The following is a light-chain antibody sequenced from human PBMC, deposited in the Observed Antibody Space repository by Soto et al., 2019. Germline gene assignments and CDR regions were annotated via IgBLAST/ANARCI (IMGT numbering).Light chain of an antibody. CDR1: SSNIGAGLD. V-gene: IGLV1-40*01. CDR2: GNS. Sequence: QSALTQPPSVSGAPGQRITISCTGSSSNIGAGLDVHWYQQLPGRAPKLLIFGNSNRPSGLPDRISDSRSGTSVSLAITGLQAEDEGDYYCQSYDNNLSAWVFGGGTKLTVL. CDR3: QSYDNNLSAWV. J-gene: IGLJ3*02.